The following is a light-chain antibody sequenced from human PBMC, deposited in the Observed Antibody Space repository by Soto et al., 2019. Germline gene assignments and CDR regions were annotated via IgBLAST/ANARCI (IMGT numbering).Light chain of an antibody. CDR1: QSVSSY. V-gene: IGKV3-11*01. J-gene: IGKJ5*01. CDR2: DAS. CDR3: QQYNNWIT. Sequence: EIVLTQSPATLSLSPGERATLSCRASQSVSSYLLWYQQKPGQTPRLLIYDASNRATGIPARFSGSGSGTEFTLTISSLQSEDFAVYYCQQYNNWITFGQGTRLEIK.